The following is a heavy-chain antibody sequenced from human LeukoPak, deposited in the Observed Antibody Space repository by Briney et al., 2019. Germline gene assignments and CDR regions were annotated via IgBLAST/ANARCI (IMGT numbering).Heavy chain of an antibody. V-gene: IGHV3-23*01. CDR3: ASLDVSYYYGSGRLASY. J-gene: IGHJ4*02. D-gene: IGHD3-10*01. Sequence: GGSLRLSCAASGITASSYAMTWVRQAPGKGLEWVSSISGSGDRTMYADSVKGRFTISRDNAKSSLYLQMNNLRVEDTAVYYCASLDVSYYYGSGRLASYWGQGTLVTVSS. CDR1: GITASSYA. CDR2: ISGSGDRT.